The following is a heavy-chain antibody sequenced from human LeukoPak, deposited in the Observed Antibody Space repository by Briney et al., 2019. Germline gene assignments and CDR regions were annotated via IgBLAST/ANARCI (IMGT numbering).Heavy chain of an antibody. CDR3: AKAPRGAVAAGYYFDY. J-gene: IGHJ4*02. CDR2: ISGSGGST. Sequence: GGSLRLSCAASGFTFSSYAMSWVRQAPGKGLEWISAISGSGGSTYYADSVKGRFTISRDNSKNTLYLQMNSLRAEDTAVYYCAKAPRGAVAAGYYFDYWGQGTLVTVSS. CDR1: GFTFSSYA. D-gene: IGHD2-15*01. V-gene: IGHV3-23*01.